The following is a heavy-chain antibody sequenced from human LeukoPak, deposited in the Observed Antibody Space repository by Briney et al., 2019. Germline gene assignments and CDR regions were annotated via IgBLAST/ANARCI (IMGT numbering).Heavy chain of an antibody. V-gene: IGHV3-23*01. CDR1: GFTFSDYY. CDR3: AKDRDYGDYYFDY. Sequence: GGSLRLSCAASGFTFSDYYMSWIRQAPGKGLEWVSAISGSGGSTYYADSVKGRFTISRDNSKNTLYLQMNSLRAEDTAVYYCAKDRDYGDYYFDYWGQGTLVTVSS. CDR2: ISGSGGST. D-gene: IGHD4-17*01. J-gene: IGHJ4*02.